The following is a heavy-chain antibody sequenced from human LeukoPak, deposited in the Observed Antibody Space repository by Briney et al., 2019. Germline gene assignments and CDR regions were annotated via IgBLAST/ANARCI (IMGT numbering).Heavy chain of an antibody. V-gene: IGHV3-30*04. CDR2: ISYDGSNK. CDR3: ARDPSEQQLAYYFDY. CDR1: GFTFSSYA. J-gene: IGHJ4*02. D-gene: IGHD6-13*01. Sequence: GGSLRLSCAASGFTFSSYAMHWVRQAPGKGLEWVAVISYDGSNKYYADSVKGRFTISRDSSKNTLYLQMNSLRAEDTAVYYCARDPSEQQLAYYFDYWGQGTLVTVSS.